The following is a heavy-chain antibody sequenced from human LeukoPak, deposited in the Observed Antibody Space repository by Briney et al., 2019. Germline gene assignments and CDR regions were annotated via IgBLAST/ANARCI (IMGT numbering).Heavy chain of an antibody. V-gene: IGHV3-11*01. CDR1: GLIFSDYY. CDR3: ARHSKEPLVLYWFDP. D-gene: IGHD6-6*01. J-gene: IGHJ5*02. Sequence: GGSLRLSCAASGLIFSDYYMSWIRQAPGKGLEWVSYISGSGRSTYYADSVKGRFTISRDNAENSLYLQMNSLRVEDTAVYYCARHSKEPLVLYWFDPWGQGALVSVSS. CDR2: ISGSGRST.